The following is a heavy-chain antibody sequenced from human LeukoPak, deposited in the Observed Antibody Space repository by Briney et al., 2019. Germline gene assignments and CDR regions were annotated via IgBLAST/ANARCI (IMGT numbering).Heavy chain of an antibody. J-gene: IGHJ4*02. CDR1: GGSISSYY. CDR3: ARGYDSSGYYFDY. D-gene: IGHD3-22*01. CDR2: IYYSGSP. V-gene: IGHV4-59*01. Sequence: SETLSLTCTVSGGSISSYYWTWIRQPPGKGLEWIGYIYYSGSPNYNPSPKSRVTTSVDTSKNQFSLRLSSVTAADTAVYYCARGYDSSGYYFDYWGQGALVTVSS.